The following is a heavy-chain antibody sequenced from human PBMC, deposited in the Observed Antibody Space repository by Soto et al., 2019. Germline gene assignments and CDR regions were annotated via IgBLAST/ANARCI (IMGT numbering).Heavy chain of an antibody. Sequence: PSETLSLTCTVSGGSISSGGYYWTWIRQHPGKGLEWIGYIYYSGSTYYNPSLKSRVTISVDTSKNQLSLKLSSVTAADTAVYYCARVCGGDCHNVFDIWGQGTMVTVS. CDR2: IYYSGST. D-gene: IGHD2-21*02. J-gene: IGHJ3*02. V-gene: IGHV4-31*03. CDR3: ARVCGGDCHNVFDI. CDR1: GGSISSGGYY.